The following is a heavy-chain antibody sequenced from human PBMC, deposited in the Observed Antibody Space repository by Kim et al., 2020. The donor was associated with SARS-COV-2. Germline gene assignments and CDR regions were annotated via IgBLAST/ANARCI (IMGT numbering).Heavy chain of an antibody. V-gene: IGHV3-21*01. CDR3: ASFFTYAAASGGY. CDR1: GFSFSTYS. D-gene: IGHD2-8*01. J-gene: IGHJ4*02. CDR2: ISGRSEYI. Sequence: GGSLRLSCVASGFSFSTYSMNWVRQAPGKGLEWVSSISGRSEYIYYADSVKGRFTISRDNAKNSLWLQMNSLRAEDTAVYFCASFFTYAAASGGYWGLGT.